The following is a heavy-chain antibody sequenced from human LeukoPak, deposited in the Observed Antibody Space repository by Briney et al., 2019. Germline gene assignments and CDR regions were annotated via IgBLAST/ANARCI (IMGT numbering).Heavy chain of an antibody. V-gene: IGHV3-11*01. CDR2: VSAGGSTV. Sequence: PGGSLRLSCEASEFTFSDHYMSWIRQAPGKGLEWVSYVSAGGSTVYYADSVMGRFTISRDNAKKSLYLQMHSLRAEDTAVYYCARNTRGSLSYFDYWGQGTLVTVSS. CDR3: ARNTRGSLSYFDY. J-gene: IGHJ4*02. CDR1: EFTFSDHY. D-gene: IGHD1-26*01.